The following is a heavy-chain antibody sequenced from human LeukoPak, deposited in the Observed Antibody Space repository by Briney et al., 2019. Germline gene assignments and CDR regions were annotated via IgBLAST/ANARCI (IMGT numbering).Heavy chain of an antibody. J-gene: IGHJ4*02. V-gene: IGHV1-18*01. CDR1: GGTFSSYA. CDR3: ARDLEDIVVVPAALMGY. Sequence: GASVKVSCKASGGTFSSYAISWVRQAPGQGLEWMGWISAYNGNTNYAQKLQGRVTMTTDTSTSTAYMELRSLRSDDTAVYYCARDLEDIVVVPAALMGYWGQGTLVTVSS. CDR2: ISAYNGNT. D-gene: IGHD2-2*01.